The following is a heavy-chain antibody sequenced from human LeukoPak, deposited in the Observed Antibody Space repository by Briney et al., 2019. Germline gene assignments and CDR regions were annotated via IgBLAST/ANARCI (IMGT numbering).Heavy chain of an antibody. CDR2: ISAYNGNT. Sequence: ASVKVSCKASGYTFTSYGISWVRQAPGQGLEWMGWISAYNGNTNYAQKIQGRVTMTTDTSTSIAYMELRSLRSDDTAVYYCARAPNDYYDSRYYFDYWGQGTLVTVSS. CDR1: GYTFTSYG. CDR3: ARAPNDYYDSRYYFDY. D-gene: IGHD3-22*01. J-gene: IGHJ4*02. V-gene: IGHV1-18*01.